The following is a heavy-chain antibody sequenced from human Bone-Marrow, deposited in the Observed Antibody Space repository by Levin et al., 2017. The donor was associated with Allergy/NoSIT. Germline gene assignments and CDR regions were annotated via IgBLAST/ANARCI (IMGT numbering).Heavy chain of an antibody. D-gene: IGHD6-19*01. CDR1: GFSLRTSGVG. V-gene: IGHV2-5*02. CDR2: IYWDDDK. CDR3: ARSGWSPNWFDP. J-gene: IGHJ5*02. Sequence: SGPTLVKPTQTLTLTCTFSGFSLRTSGVGVGWIRQPPGKALEWLALIYWDDDKRYSPSLKSRLTITKDTSKNQVVLTMTNMDPVDTTTYYCARSGWSPNWFDPWGQGTLVTVSS.